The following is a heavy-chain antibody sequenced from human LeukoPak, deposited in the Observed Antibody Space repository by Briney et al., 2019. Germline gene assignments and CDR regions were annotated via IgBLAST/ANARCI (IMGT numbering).Heavy chain of an antibody. CDR3: ARWGLLWFGELLYPAFYYYYGMDV. D-gene: IGHD3-10*01. CDR1: GYTFSSYD. Sequence: ASVKVSCKASGYTFSSYDINWVRQATGQGLEWMGWMNPNSGNTGYAQKFQGRVTMTRNTSISTAYMELSSLRSEDTAVYYCARWGLLWFGELLYPAFYYYYGMDVWGQGTTVTVSS. J-gene: IGHJ6*02. CDR2: MNPNSGNT. V-gene: IGHV1-8*01.